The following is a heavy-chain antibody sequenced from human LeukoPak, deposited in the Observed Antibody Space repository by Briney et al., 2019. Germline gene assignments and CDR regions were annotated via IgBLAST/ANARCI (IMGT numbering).Heavy chain of an antibody. CDR2: IRHDGSSE. V-gene: IGHV3-30*02. D-gene: IGHD3-3*01. J-gene: IGHJ5*02. Sequence: GGSLRLSCLASGFTFNTYAMHWVRRAPGKGLEWVAFIRHDGSSEYYAVSVKGRFIISRDRSGTTLYLQMKSLRPEDTAIYYCARHNTRFLERLPALGSWGQGTLVTVSS. CDR3: ARHNTRFLERLPALGS. CDR1: GFTFNTYA.